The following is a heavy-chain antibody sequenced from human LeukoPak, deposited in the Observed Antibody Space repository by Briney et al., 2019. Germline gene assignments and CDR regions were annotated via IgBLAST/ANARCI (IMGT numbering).Heavy chain of an antibody. CDR3: ARVSAYYDFWSAYLDY. Sequence: GGSLRLSCTVSGFTFNMYAMSWVRQVPGKGLEWVAAISGSGGNTWFADSVKGRFTISRDNSKDTLYLQMNSLRAEDTAVYYCARVSAYYDFWSAYLDYWGQGTLVTVSS. CDR1: GFTFNMYA. CDR2: ISGSGGNT. D-gene: IGHD3-3*01. J-gene: IGHJ4*02. V-gene: IGHV3-23*01.